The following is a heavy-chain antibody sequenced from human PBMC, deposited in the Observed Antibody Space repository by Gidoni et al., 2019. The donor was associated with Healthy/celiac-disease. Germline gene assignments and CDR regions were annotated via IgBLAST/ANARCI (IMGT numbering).Heavy chain of an antibody. CDR3: ARDPYYDSRKYYFDY. CDR1: GYTFTGSY. J-gene: IGHJ4*02. D-gene: IGHD3-22*01. V-gene: IGHV1-2*02. CDR2: INPNSGGT. Sequence: QVQLVQSGAEVKKPGASVKVSCKASGYTFTGSYMHWVRQAPGQGLGGMGWINPNSGGTNYAQKVQGRVTMTRDTSISTAYMELSRLRSDDTAVYYCARDPYYDSRKYYFDYWGQGTLVTVSS.